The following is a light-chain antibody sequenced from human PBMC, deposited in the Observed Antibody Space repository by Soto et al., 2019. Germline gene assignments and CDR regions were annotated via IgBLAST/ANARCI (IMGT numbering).Light chain of an antibody. V-gene: IGKV2-24*01. Sequence: DIVLTQTPLSSPVTLGQPTSLSCRSSQSLVHSDGNTYLSWLQQRPGQPPRLLIYKVSNRFSGVTDSVSGSGAGTDLTLKSSMVEADDVGVYYWMQFAQLQRTFGQGTKVQ. CDR2: KVS. CDR1: QSLVHSDGNTY. CDR3: MQFAQLQRT. J-gene: IGKJ1*01.